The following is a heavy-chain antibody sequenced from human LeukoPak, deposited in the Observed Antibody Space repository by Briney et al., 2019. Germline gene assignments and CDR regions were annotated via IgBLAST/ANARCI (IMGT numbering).Heavy chain of an antibody. D-gene: IGHD3-22*01. CDR3: ARPNDSSGYHDAFDI. J-gene: IGHJ3*02. CDR1: GYTFTGYY. CDR2: INPNSGGT. V-gene: IGHV1-2*02. Sequence: ASMKVSCKASGYTFTGYYMHWVRQAPGQGLEWMGWINPNSGGTNYAQKFQGRVTMTRDTSISTAYMELSRLRSDDTAVYYCARPNDSSGYHDAFDIWGQGTMVTVSS.